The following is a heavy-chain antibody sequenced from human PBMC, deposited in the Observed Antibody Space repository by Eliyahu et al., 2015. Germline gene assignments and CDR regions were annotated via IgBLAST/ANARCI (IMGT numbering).Heavy chain of an antibody. V-gene: IGHV3-74*01. CDR1: GFTFSYYS. J-gene: IGHJ4*02. Sequence: EVQLVEXGGGLVQPGGSLRLSCAASGFTFSYYSMFWVRQAPGKGLXWVSRIQHDGSITSYADALEGRFTISRDNAKSTLFLQINSLTADDTAVYYCTRDHNWGSDYWGQGTLVTVSS. D-gene: IGHD7-27*01. CDR2: IQHDGSIT. CDR3: TRDHNWGSDY.